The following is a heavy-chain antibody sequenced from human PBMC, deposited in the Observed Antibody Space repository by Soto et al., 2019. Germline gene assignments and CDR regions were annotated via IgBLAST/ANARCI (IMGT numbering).Heavy chain of an antibody. Sequence: GASVKVSCKASGYTFTSYAMHWVRQAPGQRLEWMGWINAGNGNTKYSQKFQGRVTITRDTSASTANIELSSLRSEDTAVYYCARDLDNTIFGVVIRGYFDYWGQGTLVTVSS. CDR1: GYTFTSYA. CDR2: INAGNGNT. D-gene: IGHD3-3*01. CDR3: ARDLDNTIFGVVIRGYFDY. V-gene: IGHV1-3*01. J-gene: IGHJ4*02.